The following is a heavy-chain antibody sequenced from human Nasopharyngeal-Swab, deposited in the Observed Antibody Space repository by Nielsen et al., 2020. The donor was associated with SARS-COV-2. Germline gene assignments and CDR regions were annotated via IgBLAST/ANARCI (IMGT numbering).Heavy chain of an antibody. Sequence: WSRQCPGKGLEWIGEINHSGSTNYNPSLKSRVTISVDTSKNQFSLKLSSVTAADTAVYYCARGGYSGYHYYYYGMDVWGQGTTVTVSS. V-gene: IGHV4-34*01. J-gene: IGHJ6*02. D-gene: IGHD5-12*01. CDR3: ARGGYSGYHYYYYGMDV. CDR2: INHSGST.